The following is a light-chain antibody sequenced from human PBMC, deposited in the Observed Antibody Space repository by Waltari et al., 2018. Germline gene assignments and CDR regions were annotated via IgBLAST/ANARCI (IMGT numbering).Light chain of an antibody. CDR1: SSNIGDNY. CDR2: GKT. CDR3: AAWDDSLGGWV. J-gene: IGLJ3*02. Sequence: QHVLTQPPSASGTPGQRVTISCSGSSSNIGDNYASWYQPLPGVAPKLIIYGKTQRPSGVPDRFSASKSGTSASLAISGLRSEEEADYYCAAWDDSLGGWVFGGGTKLTVL. V-gene: IGLV1-47*01.